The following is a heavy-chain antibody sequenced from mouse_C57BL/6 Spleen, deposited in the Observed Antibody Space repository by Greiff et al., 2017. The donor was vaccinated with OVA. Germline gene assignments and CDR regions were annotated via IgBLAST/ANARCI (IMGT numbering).Heavy chain of an antibody. V-gene: IGHV2-2*01. Sequence: VQRVESGPGLVQPSQSLSITCTVSGFSLTSYGVHWVRQSPGKGLEWLGVIWSGGSTDYNAAFISRLSISKDNSKSQVFFKMNSLQADDTAIYYWAREGGTVVAPGYFDVWGTGTTVTVSS. CDR2: IWSGGST. CDR1: GFSLTSYG. D-gene: IGHD1-1*01. J-gene: IGHJ1*03. CDR3: AREGGTVVAPGYFDV.